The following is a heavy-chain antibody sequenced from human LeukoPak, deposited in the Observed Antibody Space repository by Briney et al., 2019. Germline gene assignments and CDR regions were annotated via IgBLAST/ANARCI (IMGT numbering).Heavy chain of an antibody. CDR3: ARVRCSSNSCFPDY. D-gene: IGHD2-2*01. CDR1: GFTFSTYW. V-gene: IGHV3-7*01. J-gene: IGHJ4*02. Sequence: GGSLRLSCAASGFTFSTYWMSWVRQAPGKGLEWVANIKQDRSEKYYVDSVKGRFTISRDNAKNSLFLQMNSLRAEDTAVYYCARVRCSSNSCFPDYWGQGTLVTVSS. CDR2: IKQDRSEK.